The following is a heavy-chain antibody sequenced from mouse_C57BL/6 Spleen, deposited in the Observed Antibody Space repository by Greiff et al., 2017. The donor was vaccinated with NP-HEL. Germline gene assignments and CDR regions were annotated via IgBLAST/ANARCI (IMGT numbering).Heavy chain of an antibody. CDR3: ANLLNYFDY. CDR1: GYTFTSYW. CDR2: IDPSDSYT. J-gene: IGHJ2*01. Sequence: QVQLQQSGAELVRPGTSVKLSCKASGYTFTSYWMHWVKQRPGQGLEWIGVIDPSDSYTNYNQKFKGKATLTVDTSSSTAYMQLSSLTSEDSAVYYCANLLNYFDYWGQGTTLTVSS. D-gene: IGHD2-1*01. V-gene: IGHV1-59*01.